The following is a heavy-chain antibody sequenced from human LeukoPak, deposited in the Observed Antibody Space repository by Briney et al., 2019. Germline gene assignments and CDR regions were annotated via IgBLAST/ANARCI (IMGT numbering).Heavy chain of an antibody. Sequence: PSETLSLTCAVSGGSISSGGYSWSWIRQPPGKGPEWIGYIYHSGSTYYNPSLKSRVTISVDRSKNQFSLKLSSVTAADTAVYYCARGKDYFDYWGQGTLVTVSS. CDR1: GGSISSGGYS. J-gene: IGHJ4*02. V-gene: IGHV4-30-2*01. D-gene: IGHD2-15*01. CDR2: IYHSGST. CDR3: ARGKDYFDY.